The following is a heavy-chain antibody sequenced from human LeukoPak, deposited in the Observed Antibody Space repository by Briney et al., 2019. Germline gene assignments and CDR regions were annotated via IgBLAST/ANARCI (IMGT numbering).Heavy chain of an antibody. CDR3: ARGLSGRYFDY. CDR2: IYHSGST. J-gene: IGHJ4*02. Sequence: KTSETLSLTCAVSGGSISSGGYSWSWIRQPPGKGLEWIGYIYHSGSTYYNPSLKSRVTISVDRSKNQFSLKLSSVTAADTAVYYCARGLSGRYFDYWGQGTLVTVSS. V-gene: IGHV4-30-2*01. CDR1: GGSISSGGYS. D-gene: IGHD3-3*01.